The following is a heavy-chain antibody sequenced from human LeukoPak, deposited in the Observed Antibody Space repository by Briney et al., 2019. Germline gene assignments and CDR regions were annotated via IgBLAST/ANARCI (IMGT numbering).Heavy chain of an antibody. J-gene: IGHJ4*02. CDR3: ARERYTPYGNFDY. Sequence: GASVKVSCKASGYTFTNHPMHWVRQAPGQGLEWMGWINPNSGDTNYVQKFQGRVTMTRDPSISTAYMELSGLRADDTAVYYCARERYTPYGNFDYWGPGTQVTVSS. CDR2: INPNSGDT. CDR1: GYTFTNHP. D-gene: IGHD2-15*01. V-gene: IGHV1-2*02.